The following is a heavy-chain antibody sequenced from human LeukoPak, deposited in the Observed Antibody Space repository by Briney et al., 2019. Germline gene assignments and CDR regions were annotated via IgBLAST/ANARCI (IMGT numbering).Heavy chain of an antibody. CDR3: ARQYSSPFDS. V-gene: IGHV4-59*10. J-gene: IGHJ4*02. CDR2: IYTSGGT. Sequence: SETLSLTCAVYGGSFSGYYWSWIRQPAGKGLEWIGRIYTSGGTNYNPSLKSRVTMSVDTSKNQFSLKLSSVTAADTAVYYCARQYSSPFDSWGQGTLVTVSS. D-gene: IGHD6-13*01. CDR1: GGSFSGYY.